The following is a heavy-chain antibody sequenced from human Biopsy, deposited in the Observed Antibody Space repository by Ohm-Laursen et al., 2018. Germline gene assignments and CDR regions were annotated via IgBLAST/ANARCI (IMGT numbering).Heavy chain of an antibody. CDR1: GGSISSDY. D-gene: IGHD2/OR15-2a*01. Sequence: GTLSLTCTVSGGSISSDYWSWIRQTPGKGLEWIGYIYYSGSTNYNPPLKSRVTTSVDTSKNQFSLRLNSVTAADTAVYYCARATNSTGWPYYYFYGMDVWGQGTTVTVSS. CDR2: IYYSGST. J-gene: IGHJ6*02. CDR3: ARATNSTGWPYYYFYGMDV. V-gene: IGHV4-59*01.